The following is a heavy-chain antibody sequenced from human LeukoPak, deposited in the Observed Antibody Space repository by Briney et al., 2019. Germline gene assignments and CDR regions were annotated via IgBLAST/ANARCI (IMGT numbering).Heavy chain of an antibody. Sequence: PVKVSCKASGGTFSSYAISWVRQAPGQGLEWMGGIIPIFGTANYAQKFQGRVTITADESTSTAYMELSSLRSEDTAVYYCARELELWLRFGRSGMDVWGQGTTVTVSS. V-gene: IGHV1-69*13. CDR2: IIPIFGTA. CDR1: GGTFSSYA. D-gene: IGHD1-7*01. J-gene: IGHJ6*02. CDR3: ARELELWLRFGRSGMDV.